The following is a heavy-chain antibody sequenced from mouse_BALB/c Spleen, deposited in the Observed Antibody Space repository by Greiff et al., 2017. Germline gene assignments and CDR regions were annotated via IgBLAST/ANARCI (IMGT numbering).Heavy chain of an antibody. J-gene: IGHJ3*01. CDR3: TRFYYRYAFAY. CDR2: IYPGSGST. Sequence: LQQPGSELVRPGASVKLSCKASGYTFTSYWMHWVKQRPGQGLEWIGNIYPGSGSTNYDEKFKSKATLTVDTSSSTAYMQLSSLTSEDSAVYYCTRFYYRYAFAYWGQGTLVTVSA. V-gene: IGHV1S22*01. D-gene: IGHD2-14*01. CDR1: GYTFTSYW.